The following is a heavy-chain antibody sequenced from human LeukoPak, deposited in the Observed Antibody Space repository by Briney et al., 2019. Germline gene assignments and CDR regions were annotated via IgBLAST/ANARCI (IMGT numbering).Heavy chain of an antibody. D-gene: IGHD6-19*01. CDR3: TSPPSIAVADPFDS. J-gene: IGHJ4*02. V-gene: IGHV3-30*12. Sequence: GGSLRLSCAASGFTFSSYGMHWVRQAPGKGLEWVAFISYDETIKYYADSVQGRFTISRDNAKNMLYLQMDSLRAEDTSVYYCTSPPSIAVADPFDSWGQGTLVTVSS. CDR1: GFTFSSYG. CDR2: ISYDETIK.